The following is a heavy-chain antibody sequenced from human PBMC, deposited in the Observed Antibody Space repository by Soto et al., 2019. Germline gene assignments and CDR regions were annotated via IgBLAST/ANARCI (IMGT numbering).Heavy chain of an antibody. J-gene: IGHJ5*02. CDR3: ARETVGTIDR. CDR1: GGSISSVGYY. Sequence: QVQLQESGPGLVKPSQNLSLTCTVSGGSISSVGYYWSWIRQHPGKGLEWIGYIYNSGSTHYNPSLKSRITMSVDTSKNQFSLKLSSVTVADTAVYFCARETVGTIDRWGQGNLVTVSS. D-gene: IGHD5-12*01. V-gene: IGHV4-31*03. CDR2: IYNSGST.